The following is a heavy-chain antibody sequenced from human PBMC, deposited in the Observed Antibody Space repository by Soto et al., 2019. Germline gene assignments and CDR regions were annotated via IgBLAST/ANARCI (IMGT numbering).Heavy chain of an antibody. V-gene: IGHV4-39*01. CDR2: IYFSGST. CDR3: ARHGSY. CDR1: GVSITNTSYY. J-gene: IGHJ4*02. Sequence: QLQLQESGPGLVKPSETLSLTCTVSGVSITNTSYYWGWIRQTPGKGLEWIGTIYFSGSTFYNPSLKSRLTISVDTSKNQFSLRLSSVTAADTAVYYCARHGSYWGQGTLVDGSS.